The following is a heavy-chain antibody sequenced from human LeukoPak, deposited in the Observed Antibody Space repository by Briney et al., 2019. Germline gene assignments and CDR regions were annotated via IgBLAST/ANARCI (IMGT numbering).Heavy chain of an antibody. CDR3: ARLIVTDAFDI. V-gene: IGHV4-59*01. D-gene: IGHD2-21*01. CDR1: GGSISSYY. J-gene: IGHJ3*02. Sequence: SETLSLTCTVSGGSISSYYWSWIRQPPGKGLEWIGYIYYSGSTNHNPSLKSRVTISVDTSKNQFSLKPSSVTAADTAVYYCARLIVTDAFDIWGQGTMVTVSS. CDR2: IYYSGST.